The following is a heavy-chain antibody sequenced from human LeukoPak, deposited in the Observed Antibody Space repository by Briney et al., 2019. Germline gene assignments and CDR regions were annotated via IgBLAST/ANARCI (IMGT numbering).Heavy chain of an antibody. J-gene: IGHJ6*02. Sequence: PGGSLRLSRAASGFTFDDYAMHWVRQAPGKGLEWVSLISGDGGSTYYADSVKGRFTISRDNSKNSLYLQMNSLRTEDTALYYCAKTRGYYYGMDVWGQGTTVTVSS. CDR2: ISGDGGST. CDR3: AKTRGYYYGMDV. V-gene: IGHV3-43*02. CDR1: GFTFDDYA. D-gene: IGHD3-10*01.